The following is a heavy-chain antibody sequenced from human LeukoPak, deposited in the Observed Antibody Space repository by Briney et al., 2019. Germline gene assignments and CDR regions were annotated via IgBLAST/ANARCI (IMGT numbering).Heavy chain of an antibody. V-gene: IGHV3-21*01. CDR2: ISSSSVYI. D-gene: IGHD5-18*01. CDR3: ARDRRVQLWSPAGFDY. J-gene: IGHJ4*02. Sequence: PGGSLRLSCAASGFTFNTYTMNWVRQAPGKGLEWVSSISSSSVYIYYADSVKGRFTISRDNAKNSLYLQMNSLRAEDTAVYYCARDRRVQLWSPAGFDYWGQGTLVIVSS. CDR1: GFTFNTYT.